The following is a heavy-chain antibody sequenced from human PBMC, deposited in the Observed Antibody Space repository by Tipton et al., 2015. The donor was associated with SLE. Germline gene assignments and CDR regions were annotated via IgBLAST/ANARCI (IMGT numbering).Heavy chain of an antibody. Sequence: VQLVQSGAEVKKPGESLKISCKGSGYSFTSYWIGWVRQMPGKGLEWMGIIYPGDSDTRYSPSFQGQVTISADKSISTAYLQWSSLKAADTARYYCARHIEYSSSWYPPSDYWGQGTLVTVSS. V-gene: IGHV5-51*01. CDR2: IYPGDSDT. D-gene: IGHD6-13*01. J-gene: IGHJ4*02. CDR1: GYSFTSYW. CDR3: ARHIEYSSSWYPPSDY.